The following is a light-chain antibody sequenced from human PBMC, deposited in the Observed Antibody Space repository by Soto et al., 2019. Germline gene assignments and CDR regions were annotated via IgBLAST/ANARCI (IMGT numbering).Light chain of an antibody. CDR1: QTVSSF. CDR2: DTS. CDR3: QQRYNWPPT. J-gene: IGKJ2*01. Sequence: EIVLSQSPAILSLSPGDRATLSCRASQTVSSFLAWYQQKPGQAPRLLIYDTSNRATGVPARFSASGSGTDFTLTISSLEPEDFAVYFCQQRYNWPPTFGQGTKLDI. V-gene: IGKV3-11*01.